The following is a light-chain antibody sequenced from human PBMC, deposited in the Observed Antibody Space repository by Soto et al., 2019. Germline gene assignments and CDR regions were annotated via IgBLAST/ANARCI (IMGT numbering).Light chain of an antibody. CDR3: QQYYSTLLT. CDR2: WGS. CDR1: QSVLYSSNNKNY. Sequence: DIVMTQSPDSLAVSLGERATINCKSSQSVLYSSNNKNYLAWYQQKPGHPPKLLIYWGSTRESGVPDRFSGSGSGTDFTLTIISLQAEDVAVYYCQQYYSTLLTFGPGTKVDIK. V-gene: IGKV4-1*01. J-gene: IGKJ3*01.